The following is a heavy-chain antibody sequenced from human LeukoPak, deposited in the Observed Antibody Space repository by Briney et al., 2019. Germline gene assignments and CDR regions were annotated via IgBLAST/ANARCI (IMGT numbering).Heavy chain of an antibody. J-gene: IGHJ6*02. CDR2: ISSSSSTI. CDR1: GFTFSSYS. V-gene: IGHV3-48*02. Sequence: GGSLRLSCAASGFTFSSYSMNWVRQAPGKGLEWVSYISSSSSTIYYADSVKGRFTISRDNAKNSLYLQMNSLRDEDTAVYYCARDRYCSGGSCHFGMDVWGQGTTVTVSS. CDR3: ARDRYCSGGSCHFGMDV. D-gene: IGHD2-15*01.